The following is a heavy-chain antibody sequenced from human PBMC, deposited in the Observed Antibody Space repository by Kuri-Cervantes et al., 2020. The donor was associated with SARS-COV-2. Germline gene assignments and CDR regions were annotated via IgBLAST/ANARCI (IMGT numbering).Heavy chain of an antibody. CDR3: ARCTSSSWYSDAFDI. Sequence: GGSLRLSCAASGFTFSSYSTNWVRQAPGKGLEWVSYISSSSSTIYYADSVKGRFTISRDNAKNSLYLQMNSLRAEDTAVYYCARCTSSSWYSDAFDIWGQGTMVTVSS. V-gene: IGHV3-48*01. J-gene: IGHJ3*02. CDR2: ISSSSSTI. D-gene: IGHD6-13*01. CDR1: GFTFSSYS.